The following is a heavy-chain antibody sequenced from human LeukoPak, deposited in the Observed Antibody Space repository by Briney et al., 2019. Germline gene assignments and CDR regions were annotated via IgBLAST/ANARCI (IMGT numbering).Heavy chain of an antibody. Sequence: PGGSLRLSCAASGFTFSSYSMNWVRQAPGKGLEWVSSISSGSSYVYYADAVKGRFTISRDNAKNSLYLQMNSLRDEDTAVYYCAREGTTVTTIDYWGQGTLVTVSS. CDR1: GFTFSSYS. CDR3: AREGTTVTTIDY. D-gene: IGHD4-17*01. J-gene: IGHJ4*02. V-gene: IGHV3-21*01. CDR2: ISSGSSYV.